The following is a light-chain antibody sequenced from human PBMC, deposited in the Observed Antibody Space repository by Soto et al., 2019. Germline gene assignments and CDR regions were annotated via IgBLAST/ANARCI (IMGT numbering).Light chain of an antibody. V-gene: IGKV3-20*01. CDR1: QSVSSSY. Sequence: EIVLTQSPGTLSLSPGERATLSCRASQSVSSSYLAWYQQKPGQTPRLLIYGASTRAAAIPDRFSGSGSGTDFTLTISRLEPEDFAVYYCQQHGTFGPGTKVDFK. CDR2: GAS. J-gene: IGKJ3*01. CDR3: QQHGT.